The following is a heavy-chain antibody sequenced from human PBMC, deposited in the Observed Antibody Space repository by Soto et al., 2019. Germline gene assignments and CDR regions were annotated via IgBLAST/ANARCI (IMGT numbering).Heavy chain of an antibody. CDR2: MDSYTGNT. CDR1: GGTFSSYA. V-gene: IGHV1-8*02. Sequence: GASVKVSCKASGGTFSSYAINWVRQAAGRGLEWMGWMDSYTGNTGYAQEFQGRLIMTRDTSINAAYMELSSLQSDDTAVYYCTKPRSSLQWPPFDPWGHGTQVTVSS. J-gene: IGHJ5*02. CDR3: TKPRSSLQWPPFDP. D-gene: IGHD6-19*01.